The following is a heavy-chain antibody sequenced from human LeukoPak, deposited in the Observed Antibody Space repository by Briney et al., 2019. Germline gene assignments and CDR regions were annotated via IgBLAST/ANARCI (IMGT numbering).Heavy chain of an antibody. CDR3: VGPDSQFDC. D-gene: IGHD3-10*01. J-gene: IGHJ4*02. CDR2: IWYDGSNK. CDR1: GFTFSSYG. Sequence: GRSLRLSCAASGFTFSSYGMHWVRQAPGKGLEWVAVIWYDGSNKYYADSVKGRFTISRDNSKNTLYLQMNSLRAEDTAVYYCVGPDSQFDCWGQGTLVTVSS. V-gene: IGHV3-33*01.